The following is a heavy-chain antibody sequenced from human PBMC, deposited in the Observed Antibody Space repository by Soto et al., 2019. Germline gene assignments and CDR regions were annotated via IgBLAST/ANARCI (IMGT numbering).Heavy chain of an antibody. CDR1: GGSISRYY. Sequence: SETLSLTCTVSGGSISRYYWSWIRQPPGKGLEWIGYMYNTGSTVYNPPFKSRVTISVDTSKNQFSLKLSSVTAADTAVYYCARVGGFGATTIDYWGQGTLVTVSS. CDR2: MYNTGST. CDR3: ARVGGFGATTIDY. V-gene: IGHV4-59*01. D-gene: IGHD3-10*01. J-gene: IGHJ4*02.